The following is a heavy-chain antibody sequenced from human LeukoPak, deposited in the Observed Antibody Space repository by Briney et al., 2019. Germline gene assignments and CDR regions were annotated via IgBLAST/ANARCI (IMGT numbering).Heavy chain of an antibody. V-gene: IGHV3-48*03. CDR1: AFSFTTYE. Sequence: GGSLRLSCTASAFSFTTYEMNWVRQAPGKGLEWVSYISSSGSTIYYADSVKGRFTISRDNAKNSLYLQMNSLRAEDTAVYYCANGGAYYYDSSGYYTLLWGQGTLVTVSS. CDR2: ISSSGSTI. J-gene: IGHJ4*02. D-gene: IGHD3-22*01. CDR3: ANGGAYYYDSSGYYTLL.